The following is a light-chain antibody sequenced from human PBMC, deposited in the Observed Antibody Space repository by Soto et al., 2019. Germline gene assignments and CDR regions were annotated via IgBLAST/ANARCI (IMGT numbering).Light chain of an antibody. J-gene: IGLJ2*01. Sequence: QSVLTQPPSVSAAPGQRVSISCSGSSSNIENNPVSWYQQLPGTVPRLLIHDNDERPSRIPDRFSGSKSGTSATLGITGLQTGDESDYFCGTWGSSLSAGVFGGGTMLTVL. CDR2: DND. CDR1: SSNIENNP. V-gene: IGLV1-51*01. CDR3: GTWGSSLSAGV.